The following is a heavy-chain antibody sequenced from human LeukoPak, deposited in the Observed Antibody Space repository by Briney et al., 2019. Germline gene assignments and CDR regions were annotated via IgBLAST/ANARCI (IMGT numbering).Heavy chain of an antibody. CDR2: IIPIFGTA. Sequence: GSSVKVSCKASGGTFSSYAISWVRQAPGQGLEWMGGIIPIFGTANYAQKFQGRVTITADESTSTAYMELSSLRSEDTAVYYCARQGNYDSSGYYYYWGQGTLVTASS. J-gene: IGHJ4*02. D-gene: IGHD3-22*01. CDR1: GGTFSSYA. CDR3: ARQGNYDSSGYYYY. V-gene: IGHV1-69*01.